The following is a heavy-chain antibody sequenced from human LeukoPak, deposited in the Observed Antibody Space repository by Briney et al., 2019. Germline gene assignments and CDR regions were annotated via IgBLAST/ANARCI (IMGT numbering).Heavy chain of an antibody. V-gene: IGHV1-69*13. CDR1: GGTFSSCA. CDR2: IIPIFGTA. J-gene: IGHJ6*03. D-gene: IGHD6-19*01. CDR3: ARAQTGYSSGWGAQYYYYYYMDV. Sequence: SVKVSCKASGGTFSSCAISWVRQAPGQGPEWMGGIIPIFGTANYAQKFQVRVTITADEYTSTAYMELSSLRSEDTAVYYCARAQTGYSSGWGAQYYYYYYMDVWGKGTTVTISS.